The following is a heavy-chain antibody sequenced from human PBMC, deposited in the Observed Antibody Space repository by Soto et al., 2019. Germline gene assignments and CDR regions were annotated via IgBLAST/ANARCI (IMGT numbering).Heavy chain of an antibody. Sequence: SETLSLTCTVSGGSISSYYWSWIRQPPGKGLEWIGYIYYSGSTNYNPSLKSRVTISVDTSKNRFSLKLSSVTAADTAVYYCARLAFWRYGDYYFDYWGQGTLVTVSS. CDR2: IYYSGST. CDR3: ARLAFWRYGDYYFDY. V-gene: IGHV4-59*08. CDR1: GGSISSYY. J-gene: IGHJ4*02. D-gene: IGHD4-17*01.